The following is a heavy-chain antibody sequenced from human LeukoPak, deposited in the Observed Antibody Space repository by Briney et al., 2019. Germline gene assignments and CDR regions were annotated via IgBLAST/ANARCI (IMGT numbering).Heavy chain of an antibody. CDR2: INPNSGGT. V-gene: IGHV1-2*02. CDR3: ATPFNYDFWRGY. CDR1: GYTFTGYY. J-gene: IGHJ4*02. Sequence: ASVKVSCKASGYTFTGYYMHWVRQAPGQGLEWMGWINPNSGGTNYAQKFQGRVTMTRDTSTSTAYMELSRLRSDDTAVYYCATPFNYDFWRGYWGQGTLVSVSS. D-gene: IGHD3-3*01.